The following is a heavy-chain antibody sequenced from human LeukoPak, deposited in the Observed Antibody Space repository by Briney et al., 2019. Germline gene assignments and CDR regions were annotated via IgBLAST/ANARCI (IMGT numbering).Heavy chain of an antibody. Sequence: SSETLSLTCTVSGGAITSHYWTWIRQSPVKGLEWIGDISNSGSTSYNPSLKSRVTVSIDTSKNQFSLKLSSVTAADTAVYYCGRDALVGYFSYYYMDVWGKGTTVTVSS. CDR2: ISNSGST. V-gene: IGHV4-59*11. CDR3: GRDALVGYFSYYYMDV. CDR1: GGAITSHY. D-gene: IGHD2-15*01. J-gene: IGHJ6*03.